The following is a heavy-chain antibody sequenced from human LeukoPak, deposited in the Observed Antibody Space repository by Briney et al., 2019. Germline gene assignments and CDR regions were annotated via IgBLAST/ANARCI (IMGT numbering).Heavy chain of an antibody. V-gene: IGHV4-34*01. CDR3: ARLGYDGSGFHDY. J-gene: IGHJ4*02. CDR1: GGSFSGYY. Sequence: PSETLSLTCAVYGGSFSGYYWSWIRQPPGKGLEWIGEINHSGSTNYNPSLKSRVTISVDTSKNQFSPKLSSVTAADTAVYYCARLGYDGSGFHDYWGQGTLVTVSS. D-gene: IGHD3-22*01. CDR2: INHSGST.